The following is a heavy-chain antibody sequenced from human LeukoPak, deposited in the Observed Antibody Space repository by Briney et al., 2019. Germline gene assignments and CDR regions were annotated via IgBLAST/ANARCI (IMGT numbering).Heavy chain of an antibody. CDR1: GFTFSSYS. V-gene: IGHV3-21*01. J-gene: IGHJ5*02. CDR2: ISSSSSYI. CDR3: ARGSRKGNWFDP. Sequence: GGSLRLSCAASGFTFSSYSMNWVRQAPGKGLEWVSSISSSSSYIYYADSVKGRFTISRDNAKNSLYLQMNSLRAEDTAVYYCARGSRKGNWFDPWGQGTLVTVSS.